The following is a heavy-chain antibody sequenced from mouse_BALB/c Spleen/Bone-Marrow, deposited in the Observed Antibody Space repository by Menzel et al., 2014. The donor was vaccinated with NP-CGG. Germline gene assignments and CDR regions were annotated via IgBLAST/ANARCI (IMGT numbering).Heavy chain of an antibody. J-gene: IGHJ2*01. CDR2: IYPGDGDT. V-gene: IGHV1-80*01. Sequence: VQLQQSGAELVRPGSSVKISCKASGYAFSSYWMNWVKQRPGQGLEWIVQIYPGDGDTNYNGKFKGKATLTADKSSSTAYMQLSSLTSEDSAVYFCARQYGNYFDYWGQGTTLTVSS. CDR1: GYAFSSYW. D-gene: IGHD2-10*02. CDR3: ARQYGNYFDY.